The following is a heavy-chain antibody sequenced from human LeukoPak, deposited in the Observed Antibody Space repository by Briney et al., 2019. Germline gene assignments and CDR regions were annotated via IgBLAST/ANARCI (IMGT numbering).Heavy chain of an antibody. CDR1: GYTFIDYY. CDR3: ASMSYYGSGSYYNY. Sequence: ASVKVSCKASGYTFIDYYFNWVRQAPGQGLEWMGRINPNSGGTNYAQKFQGRVTMTRDTSISTAYMELSRLRSDDTAVYYCASMSYYGSGSYYNYWGQGTLVTVSS. V-gene: IGHV1-2*06. D-gene: IGHD3-10*01. J-gene: IGHJ4*02. CDR2: INPNSGGT.